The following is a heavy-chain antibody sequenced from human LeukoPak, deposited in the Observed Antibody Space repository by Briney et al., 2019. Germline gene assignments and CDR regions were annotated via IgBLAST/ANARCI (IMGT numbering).Heavy chain of an antibody. D-gene: IGHD4-17*01. Sequence: GGSLRLSCAASGFTFNDYYMSWIRQAPGKGLEWVGVISDDGRRRDYADSVKGRFTISRGNSKDTLYLQMNSLRAEDTAVYYCAKRPSDYGDYVSYFDYWGQGTLVTVSS. CDR1: GFTFNDYY. V-gene: IGHV3-30*18. J-gene: IGHJ4*02. CDR2: ISDDGRRR. CDR3: AKRPSDYGDYVSYFDY.